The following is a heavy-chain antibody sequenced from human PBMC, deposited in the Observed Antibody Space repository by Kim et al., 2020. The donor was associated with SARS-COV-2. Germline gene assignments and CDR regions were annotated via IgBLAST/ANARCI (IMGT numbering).Heavy chain of an antibody. CDR2: IKSKTDGGTT. CDR3: TTDGSLQSGSYSIIFDY. CDR1: GFTFSNAW. Sequence: GGSLRLSCAASGFTFSNAWMSWVRQAPGKGLEWVGRIKSKTDGGTTDYAAPVKGRFTISRDDSKNTLYLQMNSLKTEDTAVYYCTTDGSLQSGSYSIIFDYWGQGTLVTVSS. V-gene: IGHV3-15*01. D-gene: IGHD1-26*01. J-gene: IGHJ4*02.